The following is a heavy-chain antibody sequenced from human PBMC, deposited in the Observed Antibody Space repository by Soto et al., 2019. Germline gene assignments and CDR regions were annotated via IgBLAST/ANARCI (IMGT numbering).Heavy chain of an antibody. J-gene: IGHJ1*01. CDR2: ISYDGSNE. Sequence: QVPLVESGGGVVQPGRSLRLSCAASGFTFSIYGMHWVRQAPGKGLEWVAVISYDGSNEYYADSVKGRFTISRDNSKNTLCLQMNSLRAEDTAVYYCAKGEPYYYDSSGYYAYFQHWGQGTLVTVSS. V-gene: IGHV3-30*18. D-gene: IGHD3-22*01. CDR1: GFTFSIYG. CDR3: AKGEPYYYDSSGYYAYFQH.